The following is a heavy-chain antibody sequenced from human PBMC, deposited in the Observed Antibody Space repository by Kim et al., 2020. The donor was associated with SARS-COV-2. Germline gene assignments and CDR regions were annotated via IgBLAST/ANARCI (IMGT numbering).Heavy chain of an antibody. D-gene: IGHD4-17*01. CDR2: IYHKGST. J-gene: IGHJ3*02. Sequence: SETLSLTCTVSGYSISSGYYWGWIRQPPGNGLEWIGSIYHKGSTYYNPSLKSRVTISLDTPNNHFSLKLISVTTTDTALYYCARGKEDNYGVPDAFDIWG. CDR1: GYSISSGYY. V-gene: IGHV4-38-2*02. CDR3: ARGKEDNYGVPDAFDI.